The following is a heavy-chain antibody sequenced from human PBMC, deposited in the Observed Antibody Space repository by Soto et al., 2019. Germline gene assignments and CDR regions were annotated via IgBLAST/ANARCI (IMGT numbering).Heavy chain of an antibody. D-gene: IGHD6-13*01. V-gene: IGHV4-31*03. CDR1: GGSINNGAYY. CDR3: ARDAPGAAPY. J-gene: IGHJ4*02. CDR2: INYRGTT. Sequence: QVQLQESGPGLVKPSQTLSITCTVSGGSINNGAYYWNWIRQHPEKGLEWMGYINYRGTTFYSPSLKSRIIISVDTSKNQFSLKLSSVTAADTAVYYCARDAPGAAPYWGQGTLVTVSS.